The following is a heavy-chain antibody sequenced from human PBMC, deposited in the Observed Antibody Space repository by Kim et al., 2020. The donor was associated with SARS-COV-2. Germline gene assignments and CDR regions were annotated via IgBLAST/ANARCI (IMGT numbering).Heavy chain of an antibody. CDR3: MKGGWGWIWDH. Sequence: SETLSLTCTVSGGSISSYYWSWIRQPPGKGLEWIGYIYYSGSTNYNPSLKSRVTISVDTSKNQFSLKLSSVTAADTAVYYCMKGGWGWIWDHWGQGTRVT. CDR1: GGSISSYY. D-gene: IGHD2-2*03. V-gene: IGHV4-59*08. CDR2: IYYSGST. J-gene: IGHJ4*02.